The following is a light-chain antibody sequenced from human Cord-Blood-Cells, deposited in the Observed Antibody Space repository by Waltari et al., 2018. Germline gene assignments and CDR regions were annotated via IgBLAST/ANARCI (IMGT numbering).Light chain of an antibody. CDR1: QSISSY. CDR2: AAS. V-gene: IGKV1-39*01. CDR3: QQVCSTHT. J-gene: IGKJ4*01. Sequence: DIQMTKSPSSLSASVGDRVTITCRASQSISSYLNWYQQKPGKAPKLLIYAASSLKSGVPSRFSDSGSWTDFTHTISCLQPEDYATYYCQQVCSTHTCGGGNKVWIK.